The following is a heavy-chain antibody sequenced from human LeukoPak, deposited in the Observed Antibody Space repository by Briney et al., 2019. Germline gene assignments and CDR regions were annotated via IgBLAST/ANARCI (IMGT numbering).Heavy chain of an antibody. J-gene: IGHJ4*02. CDR2: IYYSGST. V-gene: IGHV4-39*07. D-gene: IGHD2-2*01. CDR3: ARDEGSSYPFDY. CDR1: GGSISSSSYY. Sequence: PETLSLTCTVSGGSISSSSYYWGWIRQPPGKGLEWIGSIYYSGSTYYNPSLKSRVTISVDTSKNQFSLNLSSVTAADTAVYFCARDEGSSYPFDYWGRGTLVTVSS.